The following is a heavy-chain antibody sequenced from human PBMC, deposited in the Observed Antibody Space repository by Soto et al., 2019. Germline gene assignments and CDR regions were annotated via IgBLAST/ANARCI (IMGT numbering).Heavy chain of an antibody. J-gene: IGHJ6*02. V-gene: IGHV3-30-3*01. CDR2: ISYDGSNK. Sequence: PGGSLRLSCAASGFTFSSYAMHWVRQAPGKGLEWVAVISYDGSNKYYADSVKGRLTISRDNSKNTLYLQMNSLRAEDTAVYYCARVKMYYDILTGYYDYYYYGMDVWGQGTTVTVSS. CDR1: GFTFSSYA. CDR3: ARVKMYYDILTGYYDYYYYGMDV. D-gene: IGHD3-9*01.